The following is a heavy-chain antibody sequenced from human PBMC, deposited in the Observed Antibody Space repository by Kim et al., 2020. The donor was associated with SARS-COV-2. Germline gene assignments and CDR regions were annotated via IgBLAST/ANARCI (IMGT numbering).Heavy chain of an antibody. CDR3: ARGAATPHAFDI. V-gene: IGHV3-21*01. D-gene: IGHD6-25*01. Sequence: GGSLRLSCAASGFTFSSYSMNWVRQAPGKGLEWVSSISSSSSYIYYADSVKGRFTISRDNAKNSLYLQMNSLRAEDTAVYYCARGAATPHAFDIWGQGTMVTVSS. CDR2: ISSSSSYI. J-gene: IGHJ3*02. CDR1: GFTFSSYS.